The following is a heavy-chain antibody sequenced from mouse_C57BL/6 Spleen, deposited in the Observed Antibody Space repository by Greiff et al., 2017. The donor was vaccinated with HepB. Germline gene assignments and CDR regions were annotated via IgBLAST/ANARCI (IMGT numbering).Heavy chain of an antibody. D-gene: IGHD1-1*02. CDR3: ARSGGY. CDR1: GYAFSSSW. V-gene: IGHV1-82*01. CDR2: IYPGDGDT. Sequence: VQLQQSGPELVKPGASVKISCKASGYAFSSSWMNWVKQRPGKGLEWIGRIYPGDGDTNYNGKFKGKATLTADKSSSTAYLQLSSLTSEDSAVYFCARSGGYWGQGTTLTVSS. J-gene: IGHJ2*01.